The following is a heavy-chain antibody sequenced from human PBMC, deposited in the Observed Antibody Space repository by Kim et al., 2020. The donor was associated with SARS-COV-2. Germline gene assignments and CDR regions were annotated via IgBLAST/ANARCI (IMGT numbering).Heavy chain of an antibody. CDR1: GFTFSSCW. V-gene: IGHV3-7*03. D-gene: IGHD2-2*01. CDR2: IKQDGSEK. J-gene: IGHJ4*02. CDR3: ARGGSTSFY. Sequence: GGSLRLSCAASGFTFSSCWMSWVRQAPGKGLEWVANIKQDGSEKYYVDSVKGRFTISRDNAKNSLYLQMNSLRAEDTAVYYCARGGSTSFYWGQGTLVTV.